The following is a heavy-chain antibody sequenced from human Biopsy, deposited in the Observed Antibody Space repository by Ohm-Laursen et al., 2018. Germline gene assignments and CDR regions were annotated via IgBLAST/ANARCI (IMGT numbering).Heavy chain of an antibody. CDR2: ISSGERA. V-gene: IGHV4-59*01. D-gene: IGHD3-3*01. CDR1: GGSISDDY. CDR3: ARERQFRFLEGAFDY. J-gene: IGHJ4*02. Sequence: SETLSLTCTVSGGSISDDYWNWIRQPPGKGLQVIGYISSGERAKYNPSLKSRLTISLDTSKNQLSLRLSSVTAADSAIYYCARERQFRFLEGAFDYWGQGILVTVSS.